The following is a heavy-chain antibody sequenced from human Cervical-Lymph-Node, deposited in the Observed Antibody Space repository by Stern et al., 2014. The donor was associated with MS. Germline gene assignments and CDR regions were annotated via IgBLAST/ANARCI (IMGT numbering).Heavy chain of an antibody. Sequence: QVQLQESGPGLVKPSQTLSLTCTVSGGSISSGSDYWSWIRQPVGKGLEWIGGIHDSGRGFYTPSLKSRVTILTDSVRHAFSLGLNSATAADTAIYYCASGYRIFDYWGQGILVTVSS. V-gene: IGHV4-61*02. D-gene: IGHD5-18*01. CDR1: GGSISSGSDY. CDR2: IHDSGRG. J-gene: IGHJ4*02. CDR3: ASGYRIFDY.